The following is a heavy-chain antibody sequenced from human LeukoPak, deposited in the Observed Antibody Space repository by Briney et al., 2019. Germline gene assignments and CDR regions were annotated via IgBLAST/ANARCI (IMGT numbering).Heavy chain of an antibody. V-gene: IGHV3-7*01. J-gene: IGHJ4*02. CDR1: GFTFSAYS. CDR3: ARGFQSGDSPV. D-gene: IGHD2-21*02. Sequence: GGSLRLSCASSGFTFSAYSLSWVRQAPGKGLEWVAKIKKDGSEKDYVDSVKGRFTISRDSAKGSVYLQLNSLRAEDTAVYYCARGFQSGDSPVWGQGTLVTVSS. CDR2: IKKDGSEK.